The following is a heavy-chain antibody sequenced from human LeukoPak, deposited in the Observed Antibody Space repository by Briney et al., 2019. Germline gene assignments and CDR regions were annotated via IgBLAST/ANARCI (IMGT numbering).Heavy chain of an antibody. J-gene: IGHJ4*02. CDR1: GYTLTELS. Sequence: ASVKVSCKVSGYTLTELSMHWVRQAPGKGLEWMGGFDPEDGETIYAQKFQGRVTITADESTSTAYMELSSLRSEDTAVYYCASALDYGGNSALDYWGQGTLVTVSS. CDR2: FDPEDGET. D-gene: IGHD4-23*01. CDR3: ASALDYGGNSALDY. V-gene: IGHV1-24*01.